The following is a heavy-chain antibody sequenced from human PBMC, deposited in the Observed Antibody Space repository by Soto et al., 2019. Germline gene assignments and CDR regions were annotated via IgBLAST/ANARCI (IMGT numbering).Heavy chain of an antibody. CDR1: GGSISSSSYY. Sequence: PSETLSLTCTVSGGSISSSSYYWGWIRQPPGKGLEWIGSIYYSGSTYYNPSLKSRVTISVDTSKNQFSLKLSSVTAADTAVYYCARLSYYDSSGVDYWGQGTLLTVSS. V-gene: IGHV4-39*01. J-gene: IGHJ4*02. D-gene: IGHD3-22*01. CDR3: ARLSYYDSSGVDY. CDR2: IYYSGST.